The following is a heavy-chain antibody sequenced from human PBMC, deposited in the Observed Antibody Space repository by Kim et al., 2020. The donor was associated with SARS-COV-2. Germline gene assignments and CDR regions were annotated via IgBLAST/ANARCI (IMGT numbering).Heavy chain of an antibody. CDR3: ARGYCSGGSCYLDFDY. Sequence: FQGRVTITADEATSTAYMELSSLRSEDTAVYYCARGYCSGGSCYLDFDYWGQGTLVTVSS. V-gene: IGHV1-69*01. J-gene: IGHJ4*02. D-gene: IGHD2-15*01.